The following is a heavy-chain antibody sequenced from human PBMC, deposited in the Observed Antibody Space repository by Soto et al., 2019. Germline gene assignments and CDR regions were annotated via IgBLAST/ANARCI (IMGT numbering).Heavy chain of an antibody. J-gene: IGHJ4*02. CDR1: GFTFDDYA. V-gene: IGHV3-9*01. CDR3: AKDKAAAGTSFDY. Sequence: GGSLRLSCAASGFTFDDYAMHWVRQAPGKGLEWVSGISWNSGSIGYADSVKGRFTISRDNAKNSLYLQMNSLRAEDTALYYCAKDKAAAGTSFDYWGQGTLVTVSS. CDR2: ISWNSGSI. D-gene: IGHD6-13*01.